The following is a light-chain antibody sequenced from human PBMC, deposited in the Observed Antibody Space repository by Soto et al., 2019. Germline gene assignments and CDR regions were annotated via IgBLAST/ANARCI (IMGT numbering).Light chain of an antibody. CDR1: QSVSSSY. CDR3: QQYGSSRT. Sequence: EIVLTQSPGTVSLSPGERATLSCRASQSVSSSYLAWYQQKPGQAPRLLIYGASSRATGIPDRFSGSGSGTDFTLTIRRLEPEDFAVYYCQQYGSSRTFGQGTKVEIK. J-gene: IGKJ1*01. CDR2: GAS. V-gene: IGKV3-20*01.